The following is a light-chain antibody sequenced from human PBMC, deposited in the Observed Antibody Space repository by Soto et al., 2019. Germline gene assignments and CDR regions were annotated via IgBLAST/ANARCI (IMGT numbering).Light chain of an antibody. CDR2: GAS. CDR3: HQSYNWPRVN. J-gene: IGKJ5*01. CDR1: HSASSD. Sequence: EIVKTQYPATLSWAPVEIDNLRRIASHSASSDLAWYQQKPGQAPRLLIYGASTRAIGIPARFSGSGSGTDFTLTITSLEPEDFAVYFCHQSYNWPRVNCGQGTRREIK. V-gene: IGKV3D-15*01.